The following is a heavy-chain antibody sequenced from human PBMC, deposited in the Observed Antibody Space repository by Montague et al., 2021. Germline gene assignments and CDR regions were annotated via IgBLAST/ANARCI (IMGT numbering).Heavy chain of an antibody. V-gene: IGHV4-39*07. D-gene: IGHD6-13*01. J-gene: IGHJ5*02. Sequence: SETLSLTCTVSGASITSNIYYWGWIHQPPGKGLEWIGSIYYSGNSFYQPSLKSRITMAVDTSKNQFSLKLSSVTAADTAIYYCARVFSSWYVGWFDPWGQGTLVTVSS. CDR2: IYYSGNS. CDR3: ARVFSSWYVGWFDP. CDR1: GASITSNIYY.